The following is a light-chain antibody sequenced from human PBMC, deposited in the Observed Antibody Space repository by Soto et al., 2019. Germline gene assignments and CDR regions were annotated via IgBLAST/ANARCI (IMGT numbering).Light chain of an antibody. CDR1: SSDIGGYDY. CDR3: DSYTSSSTYV. CDR2: GVS. V-gene: IGLV2-14*01. Sequence: QSALTQPASVSGSPGQSITISCIGTSSDIGGYDYVSWYQQHPGKAPKLIIYGVSKRPSGVSDRFSGSKSGNTASLTISGLQAEDEGDYYCDSYTSSSTYVFGSGTKVTVL. J-gene: IGLJ1*01.